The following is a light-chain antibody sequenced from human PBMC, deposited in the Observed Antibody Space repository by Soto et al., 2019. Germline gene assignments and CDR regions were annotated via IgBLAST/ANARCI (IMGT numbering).Light chain of an antibody. V-gene: IGKV3-15*01. CDR2: GAS. CDR3: QQYNNWQGT. Sequence: EIVMTHSPATLSVSPGERATLSCRASQSVSSNLAWYQQKPGQAPRLLIYGASTRATGIPARFSGSGSGTEFTLTISSLQSEDFAVYYCQQYNNWQGTFGQGTKLEIK. CDR1: QSVSSN. J-gene: IGKJ2*01.